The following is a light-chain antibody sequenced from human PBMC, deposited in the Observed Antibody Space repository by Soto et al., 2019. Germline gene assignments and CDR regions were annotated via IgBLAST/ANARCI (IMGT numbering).Light chain of an antibody. CDR3: QQRSNWPPVT. Sequence: EIVLTQSPATLSLSPGERATLSCRASQSVSSYLAWYTQKPGQAPRLLIYDASNRATGIPARFSGSGSGTDFTLTISSLEPEDFAIYYCQQRSNWPPVTFGGGTKVEIK. CDR2: DAS. V-gene: IGKV3-11*01. J-gene: IGKJ4*01. CDR1: QSVSSY.